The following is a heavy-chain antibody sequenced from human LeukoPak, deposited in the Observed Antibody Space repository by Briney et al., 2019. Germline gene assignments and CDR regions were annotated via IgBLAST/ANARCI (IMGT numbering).Heavy chain of an antibody. CDR3: ARIGRGGHSLIYYYYYYMDV. J-gene: IGHJ6*03. CDR2: IYYSGST. D-gene: IGHD2-15*01. Sequence: SETLSLTCTVSGGSISSYYWSWIRQPPGKGMEWIGYIYYSGSTNYNPSLKSRVPISVDTSKNQFSLKLSSVTAADTAVYYCARIGRGGHSLIYYYYYYMDVWGKGTTVTVSS. CDR1: GGSISSYY. V-gene: IGHV4-59*01.